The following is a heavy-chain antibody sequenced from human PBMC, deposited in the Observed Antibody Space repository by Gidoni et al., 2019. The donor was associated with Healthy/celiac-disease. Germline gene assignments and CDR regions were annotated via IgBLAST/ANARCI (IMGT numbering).Heavy chain of an antibody. CDR1: GFTFSSYG. CDR3: ARAQYYYDSSGYSLSDY. CDR2: IWYDGSNK. J-gene: IGHJ4*02. Sequence: QVQLVESGGGVVQPGRSLRLSCAASGFTFSSYGMHWVRQAPGKGLEWVAVIWYDGSNKYYADSVKGRFTISRDNSKNTLYLQMNSLRAEDTAVYYCARAQYYYDSSGYSLSDYWGQGTLVTVSS. D-gene: IGHD3-22*01. V-gene: IGHV3-33*01.